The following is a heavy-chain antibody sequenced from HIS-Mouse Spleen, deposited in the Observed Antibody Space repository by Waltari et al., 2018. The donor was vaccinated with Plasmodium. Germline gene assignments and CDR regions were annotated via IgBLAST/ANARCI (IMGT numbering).Heavy chain of an antibody. CDR2: INPNSGGT. D-gene: IGHD6-13*01. V-gene: IGHV1-2*02. CDR1: GYTFTGYY. J-gene: IGHJ1*01. CDR3: ARVLGYKAAAGTFVEYFQH. Sequence: QVQLVQSGAAVKKPGASVKVPCKASGYTFTGYYMPWVRQAPGQGLEWMGWINPNSGGTNYAQKFQGRVTMTRDTSISTAYMELSRLRSDDTAVYYCARVLGYKAAAGTFVEYFQHWGQGTLVTVSS.